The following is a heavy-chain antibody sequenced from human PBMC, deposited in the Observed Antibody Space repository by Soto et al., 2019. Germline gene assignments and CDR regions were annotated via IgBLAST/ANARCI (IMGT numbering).Heavy chain of an antibody. D-gene: IGHD3-3*01. CDR1: GGTFSSYA. CDR2: IIPIFGTA. CDR3: ASSITIFGVVDYYGMDV. J-gene: IGHJ6*02. Sequence: ASVKVSCKASGGTFSSYAISWVRQVPGQGLEWMGGIIPIFGTANYAQKFQGRVTITADESTSTAYMELSSLRSEDTAVYYCASSITIFGVVDYYGMDVWGQGTTVTVSS. V-gene: IGHV1-69*13.